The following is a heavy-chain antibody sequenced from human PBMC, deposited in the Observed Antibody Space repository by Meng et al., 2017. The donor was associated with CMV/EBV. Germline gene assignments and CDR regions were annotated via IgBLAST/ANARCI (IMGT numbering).Heavy chain of an antibody. V-gene: IGHV4-38-2*02. J-gene: IGHJ5*02. CDR1: GYSISSGYY. D-gene: IGHD6-13*01. CDR2: IYHSGST. Sequence: SETLSLTCTVSGYSISSGYYWDWIRQPPGKGLEWIGSIYHSGSTYYNPSLKSRVTISVDTSKNQFSLKLSSVTAADTAVYYCARVSSGGVGAAAMWFDPWGQGTLVTVSS. CDR3: ARVSSGGVGAAAMWFDP.